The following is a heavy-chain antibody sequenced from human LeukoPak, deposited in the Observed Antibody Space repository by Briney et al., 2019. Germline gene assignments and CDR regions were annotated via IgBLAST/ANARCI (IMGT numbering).Heavy chain of an antibody. D-gene: IGHD3-16*01. V-gene: IGHV3-23*01. Sequence: PGGSLRLSCAASGFTFSSYGMHWVRQAPGKGLEWVSAISGSGGSTYYADSVKGRFTISRDNSKNTLYLQMNSLRAEDTAVYYCAPRHPYDLIPWGQGTLVTVSS. CDR1: GFTFSSYG. CDR3: APRHPYDLIP. CDR2: ISGSGGST. J-gene: IGHJ5*02.